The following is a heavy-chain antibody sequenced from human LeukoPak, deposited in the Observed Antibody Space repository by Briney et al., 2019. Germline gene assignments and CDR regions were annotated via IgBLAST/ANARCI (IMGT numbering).Heavy chain of an antibody. Sequence: GASVKXSXXXXXXXXXXYDINWVRQAXGQGLEWMGWMNPNSGNTGYAQKFQGRVTMTRNTSISTAYMELSSLRSEDTAVYYCARLEVTTVPNWGQGTLVTVSS. D-gene: IGHD4-17*01. J-gene: IGHJ4*02. CDR1: XXXXXXYD. CDR3: ARLEVTTVPN. V-gene: IGHV1-8*01. CDR2: MNPNSGNT.